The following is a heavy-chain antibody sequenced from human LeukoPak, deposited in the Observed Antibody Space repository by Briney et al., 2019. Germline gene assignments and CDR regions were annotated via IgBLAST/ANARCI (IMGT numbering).Heavy chain of an antibody. CDR3: ARDAVDTANAV. CDR1: GFTFDDFA. CDR2: ISWNSGVF. Sequence: GGSLRLSCAASGFTFDDFAMHWVRQAPGKGLEWVSGISWNSGVFDYADSVKGRFTISRDNAKNTLYLQMNSLRAEDTAVYYCARDAVDTANAVWGQGTTVTVSS. V-gene: IGHV3-9*01. D-gene: IGHD5-18*01. J-gene: IGHJ6*02.